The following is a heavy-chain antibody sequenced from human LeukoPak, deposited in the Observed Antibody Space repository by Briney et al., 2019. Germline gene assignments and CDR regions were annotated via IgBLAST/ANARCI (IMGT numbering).Heavy chain of an antibody. J-gene: IGHJ4*02. CDR1: GGSISSSSYY. D-gene: IGHD3-22*01. CDR2: IYYSGST. Sequence: SETLSLTCTVSGGSISSSSYYWGWIRQPPGKGLEWIGSIYYSGSTYYNPSLKSRVTISVDTSKNQFSLKLSSVTAADTAVYYCAGPTYYYDSGAASGYWGQGTLVTVSS. V-gene: IGHV4-39*07. CDR3: AGPTYYYDSGAASGY.